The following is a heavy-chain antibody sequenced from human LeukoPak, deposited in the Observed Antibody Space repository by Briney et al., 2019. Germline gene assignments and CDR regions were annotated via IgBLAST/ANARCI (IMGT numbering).Heavy chain of an antibody. CDR2: ISYDGSNK. V-gene: IGHV3-30*18. CDR1: GFTFSSYG. D-gene: IGHD6-19*01. CDR3: AKDRGSSGWKNYYFDY. Sequence: PGRSLRLSCAVSGFTFSSYGMHWVRQAPGKGLEWVAVISYDGSNKYYADSVKGRFTISRDNSKNTLYLQMNSLRAENTAVYYCAKDRGSSGWKNYYFDYWGQGTLVTVSS. J-gene: IGHJ4*02.